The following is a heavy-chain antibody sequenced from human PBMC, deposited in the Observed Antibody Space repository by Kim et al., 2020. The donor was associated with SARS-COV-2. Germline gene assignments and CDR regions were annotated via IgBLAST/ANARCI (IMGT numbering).Heavy chain of an antibody. D-gene: IGHD3-3*01. CDR1: GYSFTSYY. CDR3: ARYDFWSGYTSNY. V-gene: IGHV1-46*01. Sequence: ASVKVSCKASGYSFTSYYLNWVRQAPGQGLEWVGIINPSSGSTSYAQKFQGRVTVTRDTSTSTVYMELSSLRSEDTAMYYCARYDFWSGYTSNYWGQGTLVTVSS. CDR2: INPSSGST. J-gene: IGHJ4*02.